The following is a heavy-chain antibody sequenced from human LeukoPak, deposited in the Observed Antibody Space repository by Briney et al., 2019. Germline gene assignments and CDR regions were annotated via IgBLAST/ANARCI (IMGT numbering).Heavy chain of an antibody. CDR1: GGTFSSYA. J-gene: IGHJ6*02. CDR2: IIPILGIA. Sequence: SVKVSCKASGGTFSSYAISWVRQAPGQGLEWMGRIIPILGIANYAQKFQGRVTITADKSTSTAYMELSSLSSEDTAVYYCARGRQPGDYYYGMDVWGQGTTVTVSS. D-gene: IGHD1-1*01. V-gene: IGHV1-69*04. CDR3: ARGRQPGDYYYGMDV.